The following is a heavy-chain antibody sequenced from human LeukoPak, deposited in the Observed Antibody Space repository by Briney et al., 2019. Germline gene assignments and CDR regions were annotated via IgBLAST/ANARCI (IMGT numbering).Heavy chain of an antibody. CDR3: ARADTMIVVQGEGVDVVDY. Sequence: ASVKVSCKASGYTFTSYGISWERQAPGQGLEWMGWISAYNGNTNYAQKLQGRVTMTTDTSTSTAYMELRSLRSDDTAVYYCARADTMIVVQGEGVDVVDYWGQGTLVTVSS. D-gene: IGHD3-22*01. V-gene: IGHV1-18*01. CDR1: GYTFTSYG. CDR2: ISAYNGNT. J-gene: IGHJ4*02.